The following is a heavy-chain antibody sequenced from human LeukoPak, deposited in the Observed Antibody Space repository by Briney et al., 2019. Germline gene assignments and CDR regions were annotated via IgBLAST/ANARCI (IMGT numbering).Heavy chain of an antibody. V-gene: IGHV3-30*03. CDR2: ISYDGSNK. J-gene: IGHJ4*02. D-gene: IGHD3-10*01. CDR3: AREYFIQYYYGSGSYSQYPPDY. CDR1: GFTFSSYG. Sequence: GGSLRLSCAASGFTFSSYGMHWVRQAPGKGLEWVAVISYDGSNKYYADSVKGRFTISRDNSKNTLYLQMNSLGAEDTAVYYCAREYFIQYYYGSGSYSQYPPDYWGQGTLVTVSS.